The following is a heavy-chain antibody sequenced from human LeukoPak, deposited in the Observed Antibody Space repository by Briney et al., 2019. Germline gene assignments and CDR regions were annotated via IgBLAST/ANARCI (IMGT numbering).Heavy chain of an antibody. D-gene: IGHD6-19*01. J-gene: IGHJ4*02. CDR3: ARVTLGYSSGWSPFDY. CDR2: INPNSGGT. CDR1: GYTFTSYY. V-gene: IGHV1-2*06. Sequence: ASVKVSCKASGYTFTSYYMHWVRQAPGQGLEWMGRINPNSGGTNYAQKFQGRVTMTRDTSISTAYMELSRLRSDDTAVYYCARVTLGYSSGWSPFDYWGQGTLVTVSS.